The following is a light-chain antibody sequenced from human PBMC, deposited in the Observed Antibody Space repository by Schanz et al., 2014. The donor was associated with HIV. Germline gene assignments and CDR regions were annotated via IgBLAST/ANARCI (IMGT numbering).Light chain of an antibody. CDR3: QQCGSSLYT. J-gene: IGKJ2*01. CDR2: GAS. V-gene: IGKV3-20*01. Sequence: EIVLTQSPATLSVSPGERATLSCRASQSVSSNLAWYQQKPGQAPRLVIFGASNRATGIPDRFSGSDSGTDFTLTISRLEPEDFAVYYCQQCGSSLYTFGQGTKLEIK. CDR1: QSVSSN.